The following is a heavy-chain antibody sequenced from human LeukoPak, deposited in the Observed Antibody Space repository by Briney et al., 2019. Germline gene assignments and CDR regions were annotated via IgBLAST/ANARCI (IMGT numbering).Heavy chain of an antibody. V-gene: IGHV4-39*01. CDR3: ARLDYDSSGYYHAFDI. D-gene: IGHD3-22*01. CDR1: GGSISSSSYY. CDR2: IYYSGST. Sequence: SETLSLTCTVSGGSISSSSYYWGWIRQPPGKGLEWIGTIYYSGSTYYNTSLKSRVTISVDTSKNQFSLKLSSVTAADTAVYYCARLDYDSSGYYHAFDIWGQGTMVTVSS. J-gene: IGHJ3*02.